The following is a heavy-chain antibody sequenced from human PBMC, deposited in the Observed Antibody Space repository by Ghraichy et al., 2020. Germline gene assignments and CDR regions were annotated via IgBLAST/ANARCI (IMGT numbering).Heavy chain of an antibody. CDR2: IYYSGTT. CDR1: GASISGFY. Sequence: SETLSLTCTVSGASISGFYWSWIRQPPGRGLEWIGHIYYSGTTNYSPSLKSRLTLSVDRSQNLVSLRLSSMTSADTAVYYCARVPTMFGVDSWGMDIWGQGTTVTVS. D-gene: IGHD3-3*01. J-gene: IGHJ6*02. CDR3: ARVPTMFGVDSWGMDI. V-gene: IGHV4-59*01.